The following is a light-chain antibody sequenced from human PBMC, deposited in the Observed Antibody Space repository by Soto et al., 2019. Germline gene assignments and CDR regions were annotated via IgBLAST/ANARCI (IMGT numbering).Light chain of an antibody. V-gene: IGKV3-20*01. CDR3: QQYGSSPWT. Sequence: EIVLMQSPGTLSLSPGERATLSCRASQSVSSSYLAWYQQKPGQAPRLLIYGASSRATGIPDRFSGSGSGTDFTLTIYSLEPEDFAVYYCQQYGSSPWTFGQGTKVDIK. CDR1: QSVSSSY. J-gene: IGKJ1*01. CDR2: GAS.